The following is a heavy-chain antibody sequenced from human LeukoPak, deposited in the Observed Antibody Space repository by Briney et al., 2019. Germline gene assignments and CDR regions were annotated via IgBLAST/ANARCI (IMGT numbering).Heavy chain of an antibody. V-gene: IGHV1-24*01. Sequence: ASVKVSCKVSGYTLTELSMHWVRQAPGKGLEWMGGFDPEDGETIYAQKFQGRVTMTGDTSTDTAYMELSSLRSEDTAVYYCATPGTAAGLYYFDYWGQGTLVTVSS. J-gene: IGHJ4*02. CDR3: ATPGTAAGLYYFDY. D-gene: IGHD6-13*01. CDR1: GYTLTELS. CDR2: FDPEDGET.